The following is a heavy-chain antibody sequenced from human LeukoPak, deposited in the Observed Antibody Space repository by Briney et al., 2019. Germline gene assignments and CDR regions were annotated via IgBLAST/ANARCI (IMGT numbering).Heavy chain of an antibody. V-gene: IGHV1-18*01. Sequence: ASVKVSCKASGYTFTSYGISWVRQAPGQGLEWMGWISAYNGNTNYAQKLQGRVTMTTDTSTSTAYMELRSLRSDDTAVYYCARGVGYDFWSGPYYMDVWGKGTTVTVSS. CDR2: ISAYNGNT. CDR3: ARGVGYDFWSGPYYMDV. J-gene: IGHJ6*03. CDR1: GYTFTSYG. D-gene: IGHD3-3*01.